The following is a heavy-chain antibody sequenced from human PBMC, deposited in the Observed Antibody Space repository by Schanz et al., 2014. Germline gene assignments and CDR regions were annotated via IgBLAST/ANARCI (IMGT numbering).Heavy chain of an antibody. CDR1: GFTFSEVY. D-gene: IGHD1-26*01. J-gene: IGHJ4*02. CDR3: ARAYTGSYLPLDY. CDR2: ISYDGSHK. V-gene: IGHV3-30*14. Sequence: ARLVESGGGLVEPGGSLRLSCSGSGFTFSEVYMSWVRQAPGKGLEWVAVISYDGSHKDYADSVKGRFTISRDNSKNTLYLQMGSLRLEDMAVYYCARAYTGSYLPLDYWGQGTQVTVSS.